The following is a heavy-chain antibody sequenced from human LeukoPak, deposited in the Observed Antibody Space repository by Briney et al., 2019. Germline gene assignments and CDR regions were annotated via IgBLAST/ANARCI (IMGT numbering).Heavy chain of an antibody. CDR3: ARGFSRSYYYDSAGAFDI. CDR1: GGSIRSSYYY. V-gene: IGHV4-39*01. Sequence: PETLSLTCTVSGGSIRSSYYYWGWIRQPPGKGLEWIGSIYDSGSTYYNPSLKSRVTISVDTSKNQFSLKLNSVTAADTAVYYCARGFSRSYYYDSAGAFDIWGQGTMVTVSS. CDR2: IYDSGST. J-gene: IGHJ3*02. D-gene: IGHD3-22*01.